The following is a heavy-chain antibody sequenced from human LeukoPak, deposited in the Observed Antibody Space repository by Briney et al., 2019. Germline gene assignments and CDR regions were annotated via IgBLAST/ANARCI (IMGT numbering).Heavy chain of an antibody. D-gene: IGHD2-15*01. V-gene: IGHV1-18*04. Sequence: GASVKVSCKASGYTFTSYGISWVRQAPGQGLEWMGWISAYNGNTNYAQKLQGRVTITTDTSTSTAYMELRSLRSDDTAVYYCAREVVVVVAATQVWFDPWGQGTLVTVSS. CDR1: GYTFTSYG. CDR3: AREVVVVVAATQVWFDP. CDR2: ISAYNGNT. J-gene: IGHJ5*02.